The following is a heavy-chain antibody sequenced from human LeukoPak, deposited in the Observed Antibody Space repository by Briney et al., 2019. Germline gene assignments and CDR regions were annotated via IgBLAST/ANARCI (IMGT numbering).Heavy chain of an antibody. CDR2: TRNRAKSYTT. Sequence: GGSLRLSCAASGFSFSEHYMDWVRQAPGKGLEWVGRTRNRAKSYTTEYGASVKGRFTVSRDDSKNSLYLQMNSLRAEDTAVYYCARDGYGWNSCDYWGQGTLVTVSS. D-gene: IGHD1-20*01. CDR1: GFSFSEHY. CDR3: ARDGYGWNSCDY. V-gene: IGHV3-72*01. J-gene: IGHJ4*02.